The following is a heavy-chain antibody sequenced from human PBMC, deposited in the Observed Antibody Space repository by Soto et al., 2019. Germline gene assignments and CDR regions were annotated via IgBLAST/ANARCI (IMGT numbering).Heavy chain of an antibody. J-gene: IGHJ5*02. CDR2: IYYSGST. Sequence: PSGTLSLTCTVSGGSISSYYWSWIRQPPGKGLEWIGYIYYSGSTNYNPSLKSRVTISVDTSKNKFSLKLSSVTAADTAVYYCARVPSIYSSSWYWFDPWGQGTLSTVS. CDR1: GGSISSYY. D-gene: IGHD6-13*01. V-gene: IGHV4-59*01. CDR3: ARVPSIYSSSWYWFDP.